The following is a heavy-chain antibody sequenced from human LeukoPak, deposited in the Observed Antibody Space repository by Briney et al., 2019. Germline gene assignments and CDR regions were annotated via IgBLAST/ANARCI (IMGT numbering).Heavy chain of an antibody. Sequence: GRSLRLSCAASGFTFSAYSMNWVRQAPGKGLEWVSSISSSGRYMYYTDSVKGRFTISRDNAKNSLYLQMNSLRTDDTALYFCAKVGSVAGAFNWFDPWGQGTLVTVSS. J-gene: IGHJ5*02. CDR1: GFTFSAYS. V-gene: IGHV3-21*04. CDR2: ISSSGRYM. D-gene: IGHD6-19*01. CDR3: AKVGSVAGAFNWFDP.